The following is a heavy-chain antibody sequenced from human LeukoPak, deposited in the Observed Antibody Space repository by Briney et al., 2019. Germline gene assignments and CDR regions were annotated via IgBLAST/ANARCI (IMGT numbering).Heavy chain of an antibody. J-gene: IGHJ4*02. CDR2: ISGGGGST. CDR3: AKALCIAVAGTCYYFDY. V-gene: IGHV3-23*01. D-gene: IGHD6-19*01. Sequence: PGGSLRLSCAASGFTFSSYAMSWVRQAPGKGLEWVSAISGGGGSTYYADSVKGRFTISRDNSKNTLYLQMNSLRAEDTAVYYCAKALCIAVAGTCYYFDYWGQGTLVTVSS. CDR1: GFTFSSYA.